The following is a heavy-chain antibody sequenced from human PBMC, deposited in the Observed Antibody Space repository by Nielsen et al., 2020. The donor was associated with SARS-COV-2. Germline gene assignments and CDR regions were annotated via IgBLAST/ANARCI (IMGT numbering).Heavy chain of an antibody. CDR1: DGSIRSYGYY. CDR3: AREGGVGYCSGGSCYSDF. J-gene: IGHJ4*01. Sequence: SETLSLTCAVSDGSIRSYGYYWGWIRQPPGKGLEWFVSVFSTESTYYNPSLKSRVTVSLDKSRDQFSLRLRSMTAADTAIYYCAREGGVGYCSGGSCYSDFWGQGTLVTVSS. CDR2: VFSTEST. D-gene: IGHD2-15*01. V-gene: IGHV4-39*07.